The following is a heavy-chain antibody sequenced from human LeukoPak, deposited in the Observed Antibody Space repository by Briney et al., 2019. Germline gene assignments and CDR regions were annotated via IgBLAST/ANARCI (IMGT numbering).Heavy chain of an antibody. Sequence: SETLSLTCTVPGGSISSYYWSWIRQPPGKGLEWIGYISYSGSTNYNPSLKSRVTISVDMSKNQFSLDLSSVTAADTAVYYCARTSTSFDDWGQGTLVTVSS. CDR1: GGSISSYY. D-gene: IGHD2-2*01. J-gene: IGHJ4*02. CDR3: ARTSTSFDD. CDR2: ISYSGST. V-gene: IGHV4-59*01.